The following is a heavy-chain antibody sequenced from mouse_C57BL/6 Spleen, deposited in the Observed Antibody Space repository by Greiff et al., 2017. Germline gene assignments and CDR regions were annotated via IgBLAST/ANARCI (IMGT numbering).Heavy chain of an antibody. CDR1: GINIKDYY. V-gene: IGHV14-2*01. J-gene: IGHJ1*03. CDR3: ARECYSNYWYFDV. CDR2: IDPEDGET. D-gene: IGHD2-5*01. Sequence: DVKLQESGAELVKPGASVKLSCTASGINIKDYYMHWVKQRTEQGLEWIGRIDPEDGETKYAPKFQGKATITADTSSNTAYLQLSSLTSEDTAVYYCARECYSNYWYFDVWGTGTTVTVSS.